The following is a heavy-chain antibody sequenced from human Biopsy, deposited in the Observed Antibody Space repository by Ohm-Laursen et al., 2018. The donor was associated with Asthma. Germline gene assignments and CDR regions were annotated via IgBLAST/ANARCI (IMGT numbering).Heavy chain of an antibody. CDR2: ISWNSGSI. CDR3: AKGEWELLEANFDY. V-gene: IGHV3-9*01. J-gene: IGHJ4*02. Sequence: SLRLSCAASGFTFDDYAMHWVRQAPGKGLEWVSGISWNSGSIGYADSVKGRFTISRDDAKNSLYLQMNSLRAEDTALYYCAKGEWELLEANFDYWGQGTLVTVSS. CDR1: GFTFDDYA. D-gene: IGHD1-26*01.